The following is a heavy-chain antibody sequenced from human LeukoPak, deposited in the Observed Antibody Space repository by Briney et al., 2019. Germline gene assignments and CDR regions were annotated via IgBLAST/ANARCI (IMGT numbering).Heavy chain of an antibody. V-gene: IGHV1-8*01. CDR1: GYTFTSYD. Sequence: VSVKVSCKASGYTFTSYDINWVRQATGQGLEWMGWMNPNSGNTGYAQKFQGRVTMTRNTSISTAYMELSSLRSEDTAVYYCARGLKEMVRGFYGMDVWGQGTTVTVSS. J-gene: IGHJ6*02. D-gene: IGHD3-10*01. CDR3: ARGLKEMVRGFYGMDV. CDR2: MNPNSGNT.